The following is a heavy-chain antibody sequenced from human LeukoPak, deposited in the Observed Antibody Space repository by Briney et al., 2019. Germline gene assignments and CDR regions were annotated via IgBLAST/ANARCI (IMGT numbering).Heavy chain of an antibody. Sequence: SETLSLTCSVSGDSISSGDYSCSWIRQPSGKGLEWIGYIFHSGNSYYNPSLKSRVTISVDKSKNQFSLRLTSVTAADTAVYYCARELWFVNAPGSWFDPLGQGTLVTVSS. J-gene: IGHJ5*02. CDR1: GDSISSGDYS. D-gene: IGHD3-10*01. V-gene: IGHV4-30-2*01. CDR2: IFHSGNS. CDR3: ARELWFVNAPGSWFDP.